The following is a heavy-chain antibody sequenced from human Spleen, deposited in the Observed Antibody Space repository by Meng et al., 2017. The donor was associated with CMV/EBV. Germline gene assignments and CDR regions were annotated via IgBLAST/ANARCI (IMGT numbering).Heavy chain of an antibody. D-gene: IGHD2-2*01. CDR1: GYTFTSYD. Sequence: ASVKVSCKASGYTFTSYDINWVRQATGQGLEWMGWMNPNSGNTGYAQKFQGRVTMTRNTSISTAYMELSSLRSEDTAVYYCARGGVVVVPAAINYDYWGQGTLVTVS. V-gene: IGHV1-8*01. J-gene: IGHJ4*02. CDR2: MNPNSGNT. CDR3: ARGGVVVVPAAINYDY.